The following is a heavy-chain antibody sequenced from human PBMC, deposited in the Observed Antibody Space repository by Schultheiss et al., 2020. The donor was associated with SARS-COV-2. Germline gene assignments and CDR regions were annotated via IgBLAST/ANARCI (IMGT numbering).Heavy chain of an antibody. CDR3: ARGQLAHLGYYYYMDV. CDR1: GFTFSSYS. CDR2: ISYDGSNK. J-gene: IGHJ6*03. V-gene: IGHV3-30*03. Sequence: GGSLRLSCAASGFTFSSYSMNWVRQAPGKGLEWVAVISYDGSNKYYADSVKGRFTISRENAKNSLYLQMNSLRAEDTAVYYCARGQLAHLGYYYYMDVWGKGTTVTVSS. D-gene: IGHD6-6*01.